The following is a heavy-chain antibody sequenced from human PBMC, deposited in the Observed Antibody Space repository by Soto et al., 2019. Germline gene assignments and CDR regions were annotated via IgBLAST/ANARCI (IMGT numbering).Heavy chain of an antibody. Sequence: GGSLSLSCAASGFTFSSYGMHWVRQAPGKGLEWVAVIWYDGSNKYYADSVKGRFTISRDNSKNTLYLQMNSLRAEDTAVYYCAREYGDYGTFDYWGQGTLVTVSS. D-gene: IGHD4-17*01. J-gene: IGHJ4*02. V-gene: IGHV3-33*01. CDR3: AREYGDYGTFDY. CDR1: GFTFSSYG. CDR2: IWYDGSNK.